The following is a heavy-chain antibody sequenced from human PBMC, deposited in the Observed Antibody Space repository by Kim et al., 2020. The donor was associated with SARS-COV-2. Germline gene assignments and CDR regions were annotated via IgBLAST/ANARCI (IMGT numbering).Heavy chain of an antibody. D-gene: IGHD4-4*01. V-gene: IGHV3-23*01. J-gene: IGHJ6*02. CDR2: ST. CDR3: AKEVNGLDV. Sequence: STYFPDSVKGRFAISRDNSKNTLYLQMNSLRAEDTAVYYCAKEVNGLDVWGQGTTVTVSS.